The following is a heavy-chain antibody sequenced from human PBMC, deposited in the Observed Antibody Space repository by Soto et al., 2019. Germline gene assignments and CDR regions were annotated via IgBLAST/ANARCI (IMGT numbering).Heavy chain of an antibody. D-gene: IGHD4-17*01. J-gene: IGHJ4*02. CDR1: GVSISSSSNH. CDR3: ATHPPYGPLDH. V-gene: IGHV4-39*01. Sequence: SETPSLTCTVSGVSISSSSNHLGGIRQPPGKGLEWIGNIYYSENTYYNPSLKSRVTITVDTSKNQFSLRLTSVTAADTAVYYCATHPPYGPLDHWGQGTLVTVSS. CDR2: IYYSENT.